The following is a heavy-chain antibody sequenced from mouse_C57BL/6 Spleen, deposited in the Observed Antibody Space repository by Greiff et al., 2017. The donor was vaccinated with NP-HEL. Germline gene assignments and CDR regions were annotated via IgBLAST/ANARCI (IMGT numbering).Heavy chain of an antibody. Sequence: EVMLVESGGGLVQPGGSLKLSCAASGFTFSDYYMYWVRQTPEKRLEWVAYISNGGGSTYYPDTVKGRFTITRDNAKNTQYLQMSRLKSEDTAMYYCARNEGYYYAMDYWGQGTSVTVSS. CDR1: GFTFSDYY. CDR2: ISNGGGST. CDR3: ARNEGYYYAMDY. J-gene: IGHJ4*01. V-gene: IGHV5-12*01. D-gene: IGHD1-2*01.